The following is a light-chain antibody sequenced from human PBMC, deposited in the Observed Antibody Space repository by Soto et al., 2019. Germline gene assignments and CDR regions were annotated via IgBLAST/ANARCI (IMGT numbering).Light chain of an antibody. CDR3: QPYYTLPWT. Sequence: EIVMTQSPATLSLSPGERATLSCRASQSVSSRFLSWYQQKPCQAPRLLIYGASIRATGIPARFSGSGSGTSFTVTISTLQTEDFAVYYCQPYYTLPWTVGQGTKVEIK. CDR2: GAS. J-gene: IGKJ1*01. V-gene: IGKV3D-7*01. CDR1: QSVSSRF.